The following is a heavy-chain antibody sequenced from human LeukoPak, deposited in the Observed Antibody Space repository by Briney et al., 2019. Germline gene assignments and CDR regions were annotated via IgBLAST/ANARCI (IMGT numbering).Heavy chain of an antibody. Sequence: PGGSLRLSCVASGFTLSSYWMSWVRQAPGKGPEWVANIKQDGSEKYYVDSVKGRFTISRDNAKNSLYLQMNSLRAEDTAVYYCARVFGDYVLGYFDYWGQGTLVTVSS. J-gene: IGHJ4*02. V-gene: IGHV3-7*01. CDR1: GFTLSSYW. CDR3: ARVFGDYVLGYFDY. D-gene: IGHD4-17*01. CDR2: IKQDGSEK.